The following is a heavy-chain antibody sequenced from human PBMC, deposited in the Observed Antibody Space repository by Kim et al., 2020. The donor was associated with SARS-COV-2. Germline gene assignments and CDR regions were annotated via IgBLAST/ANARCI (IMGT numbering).Heavy chain of an antibody. Sequence: GGSLRLSCAASGFTFGDYTIHWVRQVPGKGLEWVSGISWNSGSIGYADSVKGRFIISRDNAEKSLYLQMNSLRAEDTALYYCAKEIDCSSTSCYRGYYYYYMDVWGKGTAVTVSS. D-gene: IGHD2-2*02. CDR3: AKEIDCSSTSCYRGYYYYYMDV. CDR1: GFTFGDYT. CDR2: ISWNSGSI. J-gene: IGHJ6*03. V-gene: IGHV3-9*01.